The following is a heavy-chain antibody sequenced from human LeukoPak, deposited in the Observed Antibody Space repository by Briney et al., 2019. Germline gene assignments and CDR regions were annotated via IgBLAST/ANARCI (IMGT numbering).Heavy chain of an antibody. V-gene: IGHV3-21*01. J-gene: IGHJ3*01. CDR1: GGSFSGYY. CDR3: ARDIVPD. Sequence: ETLSLTCAVYGGSFSGYYWSWIRQPPGKGLEWVSSISSSSSYIYYADSVKGRFTISRDNAKNSLYLQMNSLRAEDTAVYYRARDIVPDWGQGTMVTVSS. CDR2: ISSSSSYI. D-gene: IGHD3-16*02.